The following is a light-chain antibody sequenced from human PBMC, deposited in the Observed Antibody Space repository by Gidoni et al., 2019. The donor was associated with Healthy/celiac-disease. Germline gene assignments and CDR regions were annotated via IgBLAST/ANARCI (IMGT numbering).Light chain of an antibody. Sequence: GDRVTITCRASQGISSYLAWYQQKPGKAPKLLIYAASTLQSGVPSRFSGSGSGTEFTLTISSLQPEDFATYYCQQLNSYPMITFGQXTRLEIK. CDR2: AAS. V-gene: IGKV1-9*01. CDR3: QQLNSYPMIT. CDR1: QGISSY. J-gene: IGKJ5*01.